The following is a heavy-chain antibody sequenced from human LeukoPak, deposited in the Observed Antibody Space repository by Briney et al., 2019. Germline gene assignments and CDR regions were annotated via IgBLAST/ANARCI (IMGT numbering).Heavy chain of an antibody. V-gene: IGHV4-59*12. J-gene: IGHJ4*02. Sequence: SETLSLTCTVSGGSISGSYWSWIRQPPGKGLEWIGYIYYSGNTNYNPSLKSRVTISVDTSKTQFSLKLTSVTAAGTAVYYCATRPARGSGPYYPYFDYWGQGALVTVSS. CDR1: GGSISGSY. CDR3: ATRPARGSGPYYPYFDY. CDR2: IYYSGNT. D-gene: IGHD3-22*01.